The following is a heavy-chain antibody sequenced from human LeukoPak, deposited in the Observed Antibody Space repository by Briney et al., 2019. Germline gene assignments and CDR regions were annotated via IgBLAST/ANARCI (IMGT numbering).Heavy chain of an antibody. V-gene: IGHV4-39*07. CDR2: IYYSGST. CDR3: ARPETDDGASDAFDI. D-gene: IGHD3-16*01. CDR1: GGSISSSSYY. J-gene: IGHJ3*02. Sequence: ETLSLTCTVSGGSISSSSYYWGWIRQPPGKGLEWIGSIYYSGSTYYNPSLKSRVTISVDRSKTQFSLRLSSVIAADTAVYYCARPETDDGASDAFDIWGQGTMVTVSS.